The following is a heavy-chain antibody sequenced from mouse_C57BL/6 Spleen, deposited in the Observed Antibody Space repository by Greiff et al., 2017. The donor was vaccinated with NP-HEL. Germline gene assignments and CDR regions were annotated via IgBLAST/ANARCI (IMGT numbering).Heavy chain of an antibody. Sequence: QVQLQQPGAELVKPGASVKMSCKASGYTFTSYWITWVKQRPGQGLEWIGDIYPGSGSTNYNEKFKSKATLTVDTSSSTAYMQLSSLTSEDSAVYYCASGGYDYDGFAYWGQGTLVTVSA. CDR3: ASGGYDYDGFAY. D-gene: IGHD2-4*01. V-gene: IGHV1-55*01. J-gene: IGHJ3*01. CDR1: GYTFTSYW. CDR2: IYPGSGST.